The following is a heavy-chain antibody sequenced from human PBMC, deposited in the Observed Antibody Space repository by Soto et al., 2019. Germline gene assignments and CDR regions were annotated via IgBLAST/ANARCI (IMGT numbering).Heavy chain of an antibody. V-gene: IGHV3-21*01. CDR2: ISSSSSYI. J-gene: IGHJ6*03. D-gene: IGHD2-2*01. CDR3: ASFCSSTSCQDYYYYYMDV. Sequence: EVQLVESGGGLVKPGGSLRLSCAASGFTFSSYSMNWVRQAPGKGLEWVSSISSSSSYIYYADSVKGRFTISRDNAKNSLYLQMNSLRAEDTAVYYCASFCSSTSCQDYYYYYMDVWGKGTTVTVSS. CDR1: GFTFSSYS.